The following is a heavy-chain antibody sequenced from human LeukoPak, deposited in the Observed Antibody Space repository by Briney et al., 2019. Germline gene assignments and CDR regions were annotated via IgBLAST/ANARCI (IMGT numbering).Heavy chain of an antibody. CDR1: GLTFSSYA. J-gene: IGHJ2*01. V-gene: IGHV3-23*01. Sequence: GGSLRLSCAASGLTFSSYALSWVRQAPGKGLGWVSAITGSGRSTYYADSVKGRFTISRDNSKNTLYLQMNSLRVEDTAVYYCAKAARSSVAGFFLDLWGRGTLVTVSS. CDR3: AKAARSSVAGFFLDL. D-gene: IGHD6-19*01. CDR2: ITGSGRST.